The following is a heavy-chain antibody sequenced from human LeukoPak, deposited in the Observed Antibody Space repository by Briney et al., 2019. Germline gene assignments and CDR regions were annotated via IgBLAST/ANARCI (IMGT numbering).Heavy chain of an antibody. CDR2: IYYSGST. CDR1: GGSISSGGYY. V-gene: IGHV4-31*03. CDR3: ARDRGRDYDYVDYLPLGYFDY. D-gene: IGHD4-17*01. Sequence: SQTLSLTCTVSGGSISSGGYYWSWIRQHPGKGLEWIGYIYYSGSTYYNPSLKSRVTISVDTSKNQFCLKLSSVTAADTAVYYCARDRGRDYDYVDYLPLGYFDYWGQGTLVTVSS. J-gene: IGHJ4*02.